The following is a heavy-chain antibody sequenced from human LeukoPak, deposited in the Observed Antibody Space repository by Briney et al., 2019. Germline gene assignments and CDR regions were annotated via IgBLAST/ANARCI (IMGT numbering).Heavy chain of an antibody. V-gene: IGHV4-38-2*02. J-gene: IGHJ4*02. CDR1: GYSISSGYY. CDR2: IYHSGST. Sequence: SETLSLTCTVSGYSISSGYYWGWIRQPPGKGLEWIGSIYHSGSTYYNPSLKSRVTISVDTPKNQFSLKLSSVTAADTAVYYCARDPLSIAAAGHFDYWGQGTLVTVSS. D-gene: IGHD6-13*01. CDR3: ARDPLSIAAAGHFDY.